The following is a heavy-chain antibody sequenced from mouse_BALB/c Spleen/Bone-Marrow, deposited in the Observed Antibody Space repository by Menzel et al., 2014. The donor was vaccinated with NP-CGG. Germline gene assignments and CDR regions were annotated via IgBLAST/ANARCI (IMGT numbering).Heavy chain of an antibody. D-gene: IGHD3-2*01. CDR2: INPYNDGT. V-gene: IGHV1-14*01. J-gene: IGHJ2*01. CDR3: ARPRQLGLLYYFDY. CDR1: GYTFTSYV. Sequence: VHVKQSGPERVKPGASVKMSCKASGYTFTSYVMHWVKQKPGQGLEWIGYINPYNDGTRYNEKFKGKATLTSDKSSSTAYMELSSLTAEDSAVYYCARPRQLGLLYYFDYWGQGTTLTVSS.